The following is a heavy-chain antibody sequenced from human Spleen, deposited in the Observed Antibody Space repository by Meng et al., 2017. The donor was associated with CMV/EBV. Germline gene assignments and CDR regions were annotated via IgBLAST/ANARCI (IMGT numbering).Heavy chain of an antibody. Sequence: GGSLRLSCAASGFTFSTHGMHWVRQAPGKGLEWVAVMSYDGSNKYYVDSVKGRFTISRDNSKNTLYLQMNSLRAEDTAVYYCAKDQDIVVVPAVSGMDVWGQGTTVTVSS. D-gene: IGHD2-2*01. CDR3: AKDQDIVVVPAVSGMDV. CDR2: MSYDGSNK. CDR1: GFTFSTHG. J-gene: IGHJ6*02. V-gene: IGHV3-30-3*01.